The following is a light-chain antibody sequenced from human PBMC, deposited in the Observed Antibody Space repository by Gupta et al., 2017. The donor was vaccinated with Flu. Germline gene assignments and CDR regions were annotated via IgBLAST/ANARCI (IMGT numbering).Light chain of an antibody. V-gene: IGLV7-43*01. CDR3: LRYYGGANWV. Sequence: STGTVTSGFDPNWFQQKPGQAPRSLIFSTISKHSWTPARFSGFLRGGKAPLTLAGVQAEDEAEYYCLRYYGGANWVFGGGTKLTVL. CDR1: TGTVTSGFD. J-gene: IGLJ3*02. CDR2: STI.